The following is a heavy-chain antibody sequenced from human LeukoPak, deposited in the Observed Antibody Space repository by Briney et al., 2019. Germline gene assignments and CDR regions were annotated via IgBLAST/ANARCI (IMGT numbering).Heavy chain of an antibody. V-gene: IGHV4-39*01. CDR1: GVSISSSNYY. J-gene: IGHJ4*02. CDR3: ARFLLYNWNDGPFDY. CDR2: IFYSGST. D-gene: IGHD1-20*01. Sequence: SETLSLTCTVSGVSISSSNYYWGWIRQPPGKGLEWIGNIFYSGSTYYNPSLKSRVTISVDTSKNQFSLKLSSVTAADTAVYYCARFLLYNWNDGPFDYWGQGTLVTVSS.